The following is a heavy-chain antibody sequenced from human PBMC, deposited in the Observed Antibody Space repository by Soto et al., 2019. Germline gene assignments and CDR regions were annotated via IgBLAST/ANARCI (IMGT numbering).Heavy chain of an antibody. CDR3: ASRRVVNGEYYFDY. Sequence: GESLKISCXGSGYSFTSYWIGWVRQMPGKGLEWMGIIYPGDSDTRYSPSFQGQVTISADKYISTAYLQWSSLKASDTAMYYCASRRVVNGEYYFDYWGQGTLVTVSS. CDR1: GYSFTSYW. D-gene: IGHD3-22*01. J-gene: IGHJ4*02. V-gene: IGHV5-51*01. CDR2: IYPGDSDT.